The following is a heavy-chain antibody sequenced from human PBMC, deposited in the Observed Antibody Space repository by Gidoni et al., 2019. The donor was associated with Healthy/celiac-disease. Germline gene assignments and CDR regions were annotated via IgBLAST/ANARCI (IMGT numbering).Heavy chain of an antibody. Sequence: EVQLVESGGGLVQPGGSLRLSCAASGFTFSSYEMNWVRQAPGKGLEWVSYIISSGSTIYYADSVKGRFTISRDNAKNSLYLQMNSLRAEDTAVYYCARGVTVGQQQNYWGQGTLVTVSS. CDR2: IISSGSTI. D-gene: IGHD6-13*01. CDR1: GFTFSSYE. V-gene: IGHV3-48*03. CDR3: ARGVTVGQQQNY. J-gene: IGHJ4*02.